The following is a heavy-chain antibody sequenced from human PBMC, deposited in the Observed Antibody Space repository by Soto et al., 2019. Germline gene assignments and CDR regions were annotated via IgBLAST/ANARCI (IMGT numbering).Heavy chain of an antibody. CDR3: ARDTPSGVNYDFWSGYFNYYYYYGMDV. D-gene: IGHD3-3*01. V-gene: IGHV3-7*03. J-gene: IGHJ6*02. CDR2: IKQDGSEK. CDR1: GFTFSSYW. Sequence: GGSLRLSCAASGFTFSSYWMSWVRQAPGKGLEWVANIKQDGSEKYYVDSVKGRFTISRDNAKNSLYLQMNSLRAEDTAVYYCARDTPSGVNYDFWSGYFNYYYYYGMDVWGQGTTVTVSS.